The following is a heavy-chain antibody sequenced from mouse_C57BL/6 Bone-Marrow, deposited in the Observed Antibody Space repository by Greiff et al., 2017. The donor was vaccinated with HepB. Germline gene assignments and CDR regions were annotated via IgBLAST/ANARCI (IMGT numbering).Heavy chain of an antibody. J-gene: IGHJ3*01. D-gene: IGHD2-3*01. Sequence: QVHVKQSDAELVKPGASVKISCKVSGYTFSDHTIHWMKQKPEQGLEWIGYIYTRDGSTKDNEKFKGKATLTADKSPSTAYMQLNSLTSEDSAVYVCARSGYYDWFAYWGQGTLVTVSA. CDR2: IYTRDGST. CDR1: GYTFSDHT. CDR3: ARSGYYDWFAY. V-gene: IGHV1-78*01.